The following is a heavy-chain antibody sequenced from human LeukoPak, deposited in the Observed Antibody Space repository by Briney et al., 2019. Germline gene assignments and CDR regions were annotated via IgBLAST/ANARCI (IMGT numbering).Heavy chain of an antibody. CDR3: AKDGDIWLGDLNWFDP. CDR2: ISGGGGNT. D-gene: IGHD3-10*01. Sequence: GGSLRLSCAASGFTFTSYALSWVRQAPGKGLEWVSTISGGGGNTYYADSVKGRFTTSKDISKNMLYLQMNSLRAEDTAVYYCAKDGDIWLGDLNWFDPWGQGTLVTVSS. V-gene: IGHV3-23*01. CDR1: GFTFTSYA. J-gene: IGHJ5*02.